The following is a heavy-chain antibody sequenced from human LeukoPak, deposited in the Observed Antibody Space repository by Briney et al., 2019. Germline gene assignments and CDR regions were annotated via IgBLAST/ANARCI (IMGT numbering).Heavy chain of an antibody. V-gene: IGHV1-69*13. J-gene: IGHJ4*02. CDR2: IIPIFGTA. CDR3: ARAPLGYCSSTSCPLDY. Sequence: SVKVSCKASGGTFSSYAISWVRQAPGQGLEWMGGIIPIFGTANYAQKFQGRVTITADESTSTAYMELSSLRSEDTAVYYCARAPLGYCSSTSCPLDYWGQGTLVTVSS. D-gene: IGHD2-2*01. CDR1: GGTFSSYA.